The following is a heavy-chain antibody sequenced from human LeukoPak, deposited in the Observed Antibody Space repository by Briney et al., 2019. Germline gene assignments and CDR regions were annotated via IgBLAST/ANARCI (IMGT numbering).Heavy chain of an antibody. V-gene: IGHV4-30-4*01. CDR1: GGSISSGDYY. Sequence: SQTLSLTCTVSGGSISSGDYYWSWIRQPPGKGLEWIGYIYYSGSTYYNPSLKSRVTISVDKSKNQFSLRLSSVTAADTAVYYCARSGNSWYFDLWGRGTLVTVSS. CDR3: ARSGNSWYFDL. J-gene: IGHJ2*01. CDR2: IYYSGST. D-gene: IGHD4-23*01.